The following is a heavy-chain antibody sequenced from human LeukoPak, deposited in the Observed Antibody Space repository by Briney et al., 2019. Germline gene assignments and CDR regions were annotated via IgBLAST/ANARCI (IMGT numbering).Heavy chain of an antibody. CDR1: GGSISSSSYY. J-gene: IGHJ4*02. CDR2: IYYSGST. Sequence: SETLSLTCTVSGGSISSSSYYWGWIRQLPGKGLEWIGSIYYSGSTYYNPSLKSRVTISVDKSKTQFSLKLSSVTAADTAVYYCARLFGSYAAHYFDYWGQGTLVTVSS. D-gene: IGHD1-26*01. V-gene: IGHV4-39*07. CDR3: ARLFGSYAAHYFDY.